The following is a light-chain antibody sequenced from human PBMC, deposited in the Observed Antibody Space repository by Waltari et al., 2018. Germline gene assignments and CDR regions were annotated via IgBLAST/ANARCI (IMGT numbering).Light chain of an antibody. CDR2: GAS. Sequence: EIVLTQSPGTLSLSPGDRATLSCRASQSVRRALAWYQQKPGQAHRLLIYGASNRATGIPDRFSGSGSGTDFSLTISRLDPEDVAVYYCQHYERLPATFGQGTKVEIK. CDR3: QHYERLPAT. J-gene: IGKJ1*01. V-gene: IGKV3-20*01. CDR1: QSVRRA.